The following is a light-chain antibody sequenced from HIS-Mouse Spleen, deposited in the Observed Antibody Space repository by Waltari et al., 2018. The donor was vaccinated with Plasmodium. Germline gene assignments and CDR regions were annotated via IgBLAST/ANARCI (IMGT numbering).Light chain of an antibody. CDR2: LNSDGSH. Sequence: QLVLTQSPSASASLGASVQLTCTLSSGHSSYAIAWHPQQPEKGPRYLMKLNSDGSHSKGDGIPDRFSGSSSGAERYLTISSLQSEDEADYYCQTWGTGMGVFGGGTKLTVL. V-gene: IGLV4-69*01. CDR3: QTWGTGMGV. J-gene: IGLJ2*01. CDR1: SGHSSYA.